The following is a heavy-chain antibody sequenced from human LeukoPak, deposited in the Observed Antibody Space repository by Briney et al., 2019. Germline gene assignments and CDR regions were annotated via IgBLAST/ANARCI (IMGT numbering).Heavy chain of an antibody. CDR1: GFTFSSYA. CDR3: AKDLRIQLWAYYFDY. V-gene: IGHV3-23*01. CDR2: ISNSGGST. Sequence: GGSLRLSCAASGFTFSSYAMTWVRQAPGKGLEWVSTISNSGGSTYYADSVKGRFTISRDNSKNTLYLHMNSLRDEDTAVYYCAKDLRIQLWAYYFDYWSQGTLVTVSS. J-gene: IGHJ4*02. D-gene: IGHD5-18*01.